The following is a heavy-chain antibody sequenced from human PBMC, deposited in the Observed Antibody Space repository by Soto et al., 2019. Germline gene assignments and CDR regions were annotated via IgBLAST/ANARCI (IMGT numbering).Heavy chain of an antibody. CDR1: GVSFSDYY. CDR2: ITNTGRTT. J-gene: IGHJ4*02. Sequence: QEQLVESGGGLVKPGGSLRLSCAASGVSFSDYYMTWVRQAPGKGLEWVSYITNTGRTTYYADSVRGRFTISRDSAKNSLLLQMNSLRADDTAVYYCARAQDYTFHFDLWGQGTLVTVSS. V-gene: IGHV3-11*01. CDR3: ARAQDYTFHFDL. D-gene: IGHD4-4*01.